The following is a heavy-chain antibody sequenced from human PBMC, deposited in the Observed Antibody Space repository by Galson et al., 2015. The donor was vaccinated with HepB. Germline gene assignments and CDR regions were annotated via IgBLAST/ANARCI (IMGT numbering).Heavy chain of an antibody. CDR3: AREREGGVRDYYGSGSYYPRAHAFDI. D-gene: IGHD3-10*01. CDR1: GYSFTSYW. V-gene: IGHV5-10-1*01. Sequence: QSGAEVKKPGESLRISCKGSGYSFTSYWISWVRQMPGKGLEWMGRIDPSDSYTNYSPSFQGHVTISADKSISTAYLQWSSLKASDTAMYYCAREREGGVRDYYGSGSYYPRAHAFDIWGQGTMVTVSS. CDR2: IDPSDSYT. J-gene: IGHJ3*02.